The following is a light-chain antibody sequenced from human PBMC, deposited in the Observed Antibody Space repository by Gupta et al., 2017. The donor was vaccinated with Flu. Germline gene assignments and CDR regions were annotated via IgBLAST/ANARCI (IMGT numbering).Light chain of an antibody. V-gene: IGLV2-14*01. Sequence: QSALTQPASVSGSPGQSITILCTGSRSDIGDYNYVSWYQQYPGEVPKLIIYEVSERPSVISNRFSGSKSGNTASLTISGLQAEDEAHYYCSSYTGSRIWVFVGGTNLTVL. CDR3: SSYTGSRIWV. CDR1: RSDIGDYNY. J-gene: IGLJ3*02. CDR2: EVS.